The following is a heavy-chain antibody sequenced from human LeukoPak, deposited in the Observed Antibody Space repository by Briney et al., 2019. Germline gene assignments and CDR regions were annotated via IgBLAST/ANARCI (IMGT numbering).Heavy chain of an antibody. CDR3: ARDSYYDFWSGNYTLTFDY. V-gene: IGHV1-46*01. Sequence: GASVKVYCKASGYTFTSDYMHWVRQAPGQGLEWMGIVNPSGGSTSYAQKFQGRVTMTRDTSTSTVYMELSSLRSEDTAVYYCARDSYYDFWSGNYTLTFDYWGQGTLVTVSS. CDR1: GYTFTSDY. D-gene: IGHD3-3*01. CDR2: VNPSGGST. J-gene: IGHJ4*02.